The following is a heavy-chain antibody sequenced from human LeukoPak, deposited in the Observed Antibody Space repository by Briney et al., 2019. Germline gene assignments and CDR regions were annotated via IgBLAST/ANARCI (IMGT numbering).Heavy chain of an antibody. J-gene: IGHJ6*02. Sequence: GGSLRLSCAASGFTVSSNYMSWVRHAPGKGLEWVSVIYSGGSTYYADSVTGRFTISRDNSKNTLYLQMNSLRAEDTAVYYCARDVRLRSSSSSNYYYYGMDVWGQGTTVTVSS. CDR3: ARDVRLRSSSSSNYYYYGMDV. CDR1: GFTVSSNY. CDR2: IYSGGST. D-gene: IGHD6-6*01. V-gene: IGHV3-66*01.